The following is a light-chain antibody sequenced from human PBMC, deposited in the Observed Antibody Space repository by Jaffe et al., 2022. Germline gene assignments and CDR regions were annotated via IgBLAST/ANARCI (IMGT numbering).Light chain of an antibody. CDR1: QNISSF. J-gene: IGKJ1*01. CDR2: AAS. V-gene: IGKV1-39*01. Sequence: DIQMTQSPSSLSASVGDRVTITCRASQNISSFLNWYQQKPGKAPKLLMYAASSLQSGVPSRFSDSGSGTDFTLTISCLQPEDFATYYCQQSYNTPWGFGQGTKVEIK. CDR3: QQSYNTPWG.